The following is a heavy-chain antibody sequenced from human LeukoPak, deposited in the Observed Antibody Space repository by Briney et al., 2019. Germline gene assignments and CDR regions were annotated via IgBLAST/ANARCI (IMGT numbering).Heavy chain of an antibody. CDR2: ISRTGGT. J-gene: IGHJ4*02. D-gene: IGHD3-22*01. Sequence: PSETLSLTCAVSGGSISSSKWWSWVRQPPGKGLEWIGEISRTGGTNYNPSLKSRVTISVDTSKNQFSLKLSSVTAADTAVYYCARGGYYDSSGYYYLDYWGQGTLVTVSS. V-gene: IGHV4-4*02. CDR3: ARGGYYDSSGYYYLDY. CDR1: GGSISSSKW.